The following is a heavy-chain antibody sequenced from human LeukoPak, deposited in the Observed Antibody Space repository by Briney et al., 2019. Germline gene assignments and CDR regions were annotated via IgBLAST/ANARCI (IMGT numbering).Heavy chain of an antibody. CDR2: IGGSGGDT. V-gene: IGHV3-23*01. CDR3: AKRPSCGGPGCRHIEY. J-gene: IGHJ4*02. CDR1: GFTFSTCL. D-gene: IGHD2-21*01. Sequence: GGSLRLSCAASGFTFSTCLMSWVRQAPGKGMEWVSTIGGSGGDTYYADSVKGRFTISRDNSKNTLFLQMNNMRAEDTAVYYCAKRPSCGGPGCRHIEYWGQGTLVTVSS.